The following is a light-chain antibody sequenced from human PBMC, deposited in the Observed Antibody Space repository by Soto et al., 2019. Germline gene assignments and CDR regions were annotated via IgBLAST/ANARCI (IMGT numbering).Light chain of an antibody. J-gene: IGLJ1*01. Sequence: QSVLTHPPSVSGAPGQRVTISCTGSSSNIGAGYDVHWYQQLPGTAPKLLIYTNSIRPSGVPGRFSGSKSGTSASLAITGLQAEDEADYFCQSYDSSLSGYVFGTGTKVTVL. CDR2: TNS. CDR1: SSNIGAGYD. CDR3: QSYDSSLSGYV. V-gene: IGLV1-40*01.